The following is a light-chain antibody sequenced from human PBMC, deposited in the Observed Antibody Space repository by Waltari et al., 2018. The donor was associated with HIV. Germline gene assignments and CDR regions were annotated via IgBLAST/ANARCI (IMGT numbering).Light chain of an antibody. CDR1: SRDIGAYNY. CDR3: SSYTVPGTL. CDR2: AVS. J-gene: IGLJ1*01. V-gene: IGLV2-14*01. Sequence: SALTQPASVSGSPGQSITIPCTGTSRDIGAYNYVSWYQQYPGNAPKLMIYAVSNRPSGVSTRFSGSKSGNTASLTISGLQAEDEADYYCSSYTVPGTLFGTGTRVTVL.